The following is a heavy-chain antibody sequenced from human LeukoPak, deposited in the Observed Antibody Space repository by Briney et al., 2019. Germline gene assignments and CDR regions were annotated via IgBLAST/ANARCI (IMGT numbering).Heavy chain of an antibody. CDR1: GFTFSSYS. J-gene: IGHJ3*02. Sequence: GGSLRLSCAASGFTFSSYSMNWVRQAPGKGLEWVSSISSSSSYIYYADSVKGRFTISRDNAKNSLYLQMNSLRAEDTAVYYCARADSSSWAAFDIWGQGTMVTVSS. CDR3: ARADSSSWAAFDI. CDR2: ISSSSSYI. D-gene: IGHD6-13*01. V-gene: IGHV3-21*01.